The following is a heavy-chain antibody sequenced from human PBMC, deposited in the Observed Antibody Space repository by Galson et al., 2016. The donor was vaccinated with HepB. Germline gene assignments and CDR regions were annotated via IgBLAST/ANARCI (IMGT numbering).Heavy chain of an antibody. J-gene: IGHJ3*02. CDR1: GYSFTLYW. CDR3: TRQGDGYNPMTFDI. D-gene: IGHD5-24*01. V-gene: IGHV5-10-1*01. Sequence: QSGAEVKKPGESLRISCKSSGYSFTLYWITWVRQMPGKGLEWMGRIDPSDSYTNYSPYFQGHVTISADKSISTAYLQWSSLKASDTAMYYCTRQGDGYNPMTFDIWGQGTVVTVSS. CDR2: IDPSDSYT.